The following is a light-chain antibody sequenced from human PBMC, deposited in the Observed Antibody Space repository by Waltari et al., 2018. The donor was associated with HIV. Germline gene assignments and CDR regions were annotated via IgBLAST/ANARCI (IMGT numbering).Light chain of an antibody. J-gene: IGLJ3*02. Sequence: QSVVTQPPSASGTPGQRVTMSCSGSASNIRGNTVNWYQHLPQPAPKLLIYNNDERPSGVPDRFSASKTGTSASLDISGLQSEDEADYYCATWDDGLSGWVFGGGTKLTVL. V-gene: IGLV1-44*01. CDR2: NND. CDR1: ASNIRGNT. CDR3: ATWDDGLSGWV.